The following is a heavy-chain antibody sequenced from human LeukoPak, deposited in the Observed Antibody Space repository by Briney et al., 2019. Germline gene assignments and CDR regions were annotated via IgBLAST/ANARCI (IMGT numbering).Heavy chain of an antibody. Sequence: IPSETLSLTCAVSGGSISSSNWWSWVRQPPGKGLEWIGEIYHSGNTNYNPSLKSRVTISLDKSKNQFSLKLRSVTAADTAVYYCAREEMPGKFDYWGQGTLVTVSS. CDR1: GGSISSSNW. D-gene: IGHD1-26*01. CDR3: AREEMPGKFDY. V-gene: IGHV4-4*02. J-gene: IGHJ4*02. CDR2: IYHSGNT.